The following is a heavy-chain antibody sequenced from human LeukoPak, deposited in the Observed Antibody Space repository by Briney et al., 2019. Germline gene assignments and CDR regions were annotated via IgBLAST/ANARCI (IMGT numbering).Heavy chain of an antibody. CDR2: INHSGST. CDR3: ARGVAVAGTFPYYYYYYGMDV. V-gene: IGHV4-34*01. CDR1: GGSFSGYY. D-gene: IGHD6-19*01. Sequence: PSETLSLTCAVYGGSFSGYYWSWIRQPPGKGLEWIGEINHSGSTNYNPSLKSRVTISVDTSKNQFSLKLSSVTAADTAVYYCARGVAVAGTFPYYYYYYGMDVWGQGTTVTVSS. J-gene: IGHJ6*02.